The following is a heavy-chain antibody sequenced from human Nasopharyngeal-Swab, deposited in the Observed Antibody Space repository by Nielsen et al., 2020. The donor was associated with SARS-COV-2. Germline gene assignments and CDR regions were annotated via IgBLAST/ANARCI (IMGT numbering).Heavy chain of an antibody. CDR2: MNPKSGVT. CDR3: ARDATGDEYFDY. J-gene: IGHJ4*02. D-gene: IGHD7-27*01. Sequence: ASVKVSCKASANTFPGSYIHWLRQAPAQGLEWMGWMNPKSGVTSYAQKFQGRVTMTWDTSTSTAYMELSRLRSDDTAVYYCARDATGDEYFDYWGQGTLVTVSS. V-gene: IGHV1-2*02. CDR1: ANTFPGSY.